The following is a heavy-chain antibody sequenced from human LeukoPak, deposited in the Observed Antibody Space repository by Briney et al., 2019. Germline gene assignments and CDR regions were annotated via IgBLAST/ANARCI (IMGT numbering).Heavy chain of an antibody. CDR2: ISAKNGNT. D-gene: IGHD1-26*01. CDR3: AGVGATLTRLADY. CDR1: GYTFSIYG. V-gene: IGHV1-18*01. Sequence: ASVKVSCKASGYTFSIYGITWVRQAPGQGLEWMGWISAKNGNTNYAQKLQGRVTMTTDTSTSTAYMELRSLTSDDTAVYYCAGVGATLTRLADYWGQGTLVTVSS. J-gene: IGHJ4*02.